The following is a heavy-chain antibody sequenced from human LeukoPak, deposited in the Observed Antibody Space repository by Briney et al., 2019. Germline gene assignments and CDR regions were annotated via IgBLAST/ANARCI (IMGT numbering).Heavy chain of an antibody. J-gene: IGHJ3*02. V-gene: IGHV3-23*01. Sequence: GGSLRLSCAASGFTFSSYGMSWVRQAPGKGLEWVSGISASGGSTYYADSVKGRFTISRDNAKNSLYLQMNSLRAEDTSVYYCARSPYSGSYYGDALDIWGQGTMVTVSS. CDR2: ISASGGST. D-gene: IGHD1-26*01. CDR1: GFTFSSYG. CDR3: ARSPYSGSYYGDALDI.